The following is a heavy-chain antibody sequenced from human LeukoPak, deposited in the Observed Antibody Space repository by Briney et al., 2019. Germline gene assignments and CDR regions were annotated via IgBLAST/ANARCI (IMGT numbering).Heavy chain of an antibody. CDR2: INTNTGNP. Sequence: ASVKVSCKASGYTFTNYAVNWVRQAPGQGLEWMGWINTNTGNPTYAQGFTGRFVFSLDTSVSTAYLQISSLKAEDTAVYYCARGFSGSYKTFDYWGQGTLVTVSS. D-gene: IGHD1-26*01. CDR1: GYTFTNYA. J-gene: IGHJ4*02. CDR3: ARGFSGSYKTFDY. V-gene: IGHV7-4-1*02.